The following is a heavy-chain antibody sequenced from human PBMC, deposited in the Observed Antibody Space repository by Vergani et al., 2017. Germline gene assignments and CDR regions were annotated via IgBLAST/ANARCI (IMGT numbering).Heavy chain of an antibody. Sequence: QVQLQESGPGLVKPSETLSLTCTVSGGSISSYYWSWIRQPPGKGLEWIGYIYYSGSTNYNPSLKSRVTISVDTSKNQFSLKLSSVTAADTAVYYCARMNIMRYFDWLAQNSNWFDPWGQGTLVTVSS. V-gene: IGHV4-59*01. J-gene: IGHJ5*02. CDR3: ARMNIMRYFDWLAQNSNWFDP. CDR1: GGSISSYY. D-gene: IGHD3-9*01. CDR2: IYYSGST.